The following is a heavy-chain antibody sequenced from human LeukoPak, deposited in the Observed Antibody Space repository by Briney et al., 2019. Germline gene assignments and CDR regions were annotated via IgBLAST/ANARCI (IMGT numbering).Heavy chain of an antibody. CDR1: GFTFSSYA. J-gene: IGHJ4*02. CDR3: AKGVLTTLTPFDY. CDR2: ISGSGGNT. V-gene: IGHV3-23*01. D-gene: IGHD4-11*01. Sequence: GSLRLSCAASGFTFSSYAMTWVRQAPGKGLEWVSSISGSGGNTYFADSVKGRFTISRDNSKDTLYLQMNSLRAEDTAVYFCAKGVLTTLTPFDYWGQGTLVTVSS.